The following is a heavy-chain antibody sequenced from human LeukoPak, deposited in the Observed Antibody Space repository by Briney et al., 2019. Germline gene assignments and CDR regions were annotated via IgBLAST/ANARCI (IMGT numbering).Heavy chain of an antibody. CDR3: ARDYSSGTFDY. CDR2: IYYSGST. Sequence: PSETLSLTCTVSGGSISSGDYYWSWIRQPPGKGLEWIGYIYYSGSTCYNPSLKSRVTISVDTSKNQFSLKLSSVTAADTAVYYCARDYSSGTFDYWGQGTLVTVSS. J-gene: IGHJ4*02. CDR1: GGSISSGDYY. V-gene: IGHV4-30-4*08. D-gene: IGHD3-22*01.